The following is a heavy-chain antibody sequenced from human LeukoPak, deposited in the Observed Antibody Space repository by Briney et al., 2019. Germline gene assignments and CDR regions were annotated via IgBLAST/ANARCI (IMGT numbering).Heavy chain of an antibody. V-gene: IGHV3-30*18. J-gene: IGHJ6*02. D-gene: IGHD4-23*01. CDR2: ISYDGSNK. CDR1: GFTFSSYT. Sequence: GGSLRLSCAASGFTFSSYTMNWVRQAPGKGLEWVAVISYDGSNKYYADSVKGRFTISRDNSKNTLYLQMNSLRAEDTAVYYCAKSTVDLHYYYYGMDVWGQGTTVTVSS. CDR3: AKSTVDLHYYYYGMDV.